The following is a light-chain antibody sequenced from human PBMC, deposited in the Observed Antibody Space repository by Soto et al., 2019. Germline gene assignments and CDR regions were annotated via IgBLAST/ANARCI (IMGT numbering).Light chain of an antibody. CDR1: QSFSCT. Sequence: EIVMTQSPATLSVSPGERATLPCRARQSFSCTLAWYQQKPGQTPKLLIYVASTRATGIPARFSGSGSGTEFTLTISSLQSEDFAVYYCQQYNVWPLTFGGGTKVEFK. V-gene: IGKV3-15*01. CDR2: VAS. CDR3: QQYNVWPLT. J-gene: IGKJ4*01.